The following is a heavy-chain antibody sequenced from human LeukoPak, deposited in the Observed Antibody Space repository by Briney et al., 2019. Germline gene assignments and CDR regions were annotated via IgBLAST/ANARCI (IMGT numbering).Heavy chain of an antibody. D-gene: IGHD4-23*01. CDR1: GYTFTSYG. CDR3: AREGDYGGNGVWYNAGNWFDP. Sequence: ASVKVSCKASGYTFTSYGISWVRQAPGQGLEWMGWISAYNGNTNSAQKLQGRVTMTTDTSTSAAYMELRSLRSDDTAVYYCAREGDYGGNGVWYNAGNWFDPWGQGTLVTVSS. V-gene: IGHV1-18*01. J-gene: IGHJ5*02. CDR2: ISAYNGNT.